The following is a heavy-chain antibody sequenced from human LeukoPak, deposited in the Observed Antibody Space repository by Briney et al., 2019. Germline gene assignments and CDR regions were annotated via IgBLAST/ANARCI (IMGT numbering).Heavy chain of an antibody. CDR2: IYYSGST. Sequence: SSETLSLTCTVSGGSISSSSYYWGWIRQPPGKGLEWIGSIYYSGSTYYNPSLKSRVTISVDTSKNKFSLKLSSVTAADTAVYYCARHLGYCSGGSCYSGNYYYYMDVWGKGTTVTVSS. CDR3: ARHLGYCSGGSCYSGNYYYYMDV. CDR1: GGSISSSSYY. J-gene: IGHJ6*03. V-gene: IGHV4-39*01. D-gene: IGHD2-15*01.